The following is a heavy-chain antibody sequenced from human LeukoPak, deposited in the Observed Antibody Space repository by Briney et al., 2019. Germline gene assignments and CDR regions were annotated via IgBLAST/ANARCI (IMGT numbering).Heavy chain of an antibody. J-gene: IGHJ4*02. D-gene: IGHD5-18*01. CDR3: AKPRGYGYGYGFDY. V-gene: IGHV3-30*18. Sequence: GGSLRLSCAASGFPFINYDMHWVRQAPGKGLEWVALISYDTINQYYADSVKGRFTTSRDHSKNTLYLQMHRLRAEDTAVYYCAKPRGYGYGYGFDYWGQGTLVTVSS. CDR1: GFPFINYD. CDR2: ISYDTINQ.